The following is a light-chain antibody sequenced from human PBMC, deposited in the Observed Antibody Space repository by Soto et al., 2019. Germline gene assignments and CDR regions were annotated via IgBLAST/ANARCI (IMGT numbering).Light chain of an antibody. CDR1: SSDVGRYNY. Sequence: SVLTQPSSVSGSPRQSITISCTGSSSDVGRYNYVSWYQQLPGKAPKLMIYEVSNRPSGVSNRFSGSKSGNTASLTISGLQAEDEADYYCSSYTSSSTLVFGGGTQLTVL. V-gene: IGLV2-14*01. CDR2: EVS. J-gene: IGLJ2*01. CDR3: SSYTSSSTLV.